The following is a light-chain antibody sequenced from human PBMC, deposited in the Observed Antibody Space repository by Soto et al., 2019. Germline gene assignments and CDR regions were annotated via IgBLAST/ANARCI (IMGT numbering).Light chain of an antibody. Sequence: QSVLTQPAPVSGSPGQSITISCTGASSDVGGYNYVSWYQQHPGKAPKLMIYDVSNRPSGVSNRFSGSKSGNTASLTISGLQAEDEADYYCSSYTSSSTLNVFGTGTKATVL. CDR3: SSYTSSSTLNV. V-gene: IGLV2-14*01. CDR1: SSDVGGYNY. CDR2: DVS. J-gene: IGLJ1*01.